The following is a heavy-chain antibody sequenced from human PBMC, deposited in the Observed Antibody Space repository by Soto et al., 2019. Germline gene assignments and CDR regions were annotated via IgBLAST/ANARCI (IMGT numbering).Heavy chain of an antibody. V-gene: IGHV1-46*01. Sequence: QVQLVQSGAEVKKTGASVEVSCKASGYSFTEYYMHWVRQAPGQGLEWMGIINPSDGRTNYAQKFQCRNTITRDTSTSPVYMVLSSLRSEGTAVYYCASRYCTTSDCTRLDYRGQVTLVTVAS. CDR3: ASRYCTTSDCTRLDY. J-gene: IGHJ4*02. CDR1: GYSFTEYY. CDR2: INPSDGRT. D-gene: IGHD2-8*01.